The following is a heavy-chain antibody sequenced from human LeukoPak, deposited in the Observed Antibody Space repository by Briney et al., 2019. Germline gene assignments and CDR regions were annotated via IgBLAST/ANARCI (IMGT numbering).Heavy chain of an antibody. Sequence: GGSLRLSCAASGFTFSSYWMSWVRQAPGKGLEWVANIKQDGSEKYYVDSVKGRFTISRGNAKNSLYLQMNSLRAEDTAVYYCARIDNSPGWLLIDYWGQGTLVTVSS. J-gene: IGHJ4*02. V-gene: IGHV3-7*01. CDR3: ARIDNSPGWLLIDY. D-gene: IGHD6-19*01. CDR1: GFTFSSYW. CDR2: IKQDGSEK.